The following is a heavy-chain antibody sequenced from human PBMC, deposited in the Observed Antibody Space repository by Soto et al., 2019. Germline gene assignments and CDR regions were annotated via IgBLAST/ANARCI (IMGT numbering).Heavy chain of an antibody. D-gene: IGHD3-22*01. V-gene: IGHV4-39*01. J-gene: IGHJ3*02. CDR1: GGSISSSSYY. CDR2: IYYSGST. CDR3: ARIGRYYDSSGYGGLDI. Sequence: QLQLQESGPGLVKPSETLSLTCTVYGGSISSSSYYWGWIRQPPGKGLEWIGSIYYSGSTYYNPSLKSRVTISVDTSKNQFSLKLSSVTAADTAVYYCARIGRYYDSSGYGGLDIWGQGTMVTVSS.